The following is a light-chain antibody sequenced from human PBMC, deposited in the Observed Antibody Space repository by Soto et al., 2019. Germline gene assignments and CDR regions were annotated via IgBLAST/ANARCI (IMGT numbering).Light chain of an antibody. CDR3: CSYAGSSTYV. V-gene: IGLV2-23*01. J-gene: IGLJ1*01. Sequence: QSVLTQPASVSGSPGQPLTISCTGTSSDLGSYHLVSWYQQHLGKAPKLMIDEGSKRPSGVSNRFSGSKSGNTASLTISGLQAEDEADYYCCSYAGSSTYVFGAGSKVTV. CDR1: SSDLGSYHL. CDR2: EGS.